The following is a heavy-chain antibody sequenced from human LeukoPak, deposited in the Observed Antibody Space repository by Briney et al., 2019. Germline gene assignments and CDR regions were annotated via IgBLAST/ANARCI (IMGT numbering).Heavy chain of an antibody. J-gene: IGHJ4*02. CDR3: ARQTTVTTFDY. V-gene: IGHV1-2*04. D-gene: IGHD4-17*01. CDR2: INPNSGGT. CDR1: GYTLTGYY. Sequence: ASVKVSCKASGYTLTGYYMHWVRQAPGQGLEWMGWINPNSGGTNYAQKFQGWVTMTRDTSISTAYMELSRLRSDDTAVYYCARQTTVTTFDYWGQGTLVTVSS.